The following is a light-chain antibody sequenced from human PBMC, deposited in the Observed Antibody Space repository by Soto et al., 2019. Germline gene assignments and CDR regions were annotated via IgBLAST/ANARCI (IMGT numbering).Light chain of an antibody. CDR2: KAS. CDR1: QSITGW. CDR3: QQYNPYSPWT. Sequence: DLQMTQSPPTLSASVGDRVTISCRASQSITGWLAWFQQKPGKAPKLLISKASKLESGVPSRFSGSGSGTDFTLTISGLQPDDFATYYCQQYNPYSPWTFDQGTKVEIK. J-gene: IGKJ1*01. V-gene: IGKV1-5*03.